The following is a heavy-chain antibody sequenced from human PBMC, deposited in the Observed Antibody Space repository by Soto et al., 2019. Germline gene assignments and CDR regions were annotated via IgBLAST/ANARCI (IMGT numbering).Heavy chain of an antibody. V-gene: IGHV4-34*01. Sequence: SETLSLTCAVYGGSFSDYYWSWIRQPPGKGLERIGEINHSGSTNYNPSFKSRVTISVDTSKNQFPLKLSSVTAADTAVYYCARGRRQQLVRSQYNWFDPWGQGTLVTVSS. CDR3: ARGRRQQLVRSQYNWFDP. D-gene: IGHD6-13*01. CDR1: GGSFSDYY. CDR2: INHSGST. J-gene: IGHJ5*02.